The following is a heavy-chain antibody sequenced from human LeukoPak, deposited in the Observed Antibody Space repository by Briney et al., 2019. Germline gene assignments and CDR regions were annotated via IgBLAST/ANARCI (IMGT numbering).Heavy chain of an antibody. V-gene: IGHV4-4*07. CDR1: GVSISSYY. CDR2: IYISGSI. D-gene: IGHD1-26*01. J-gene: IGHJ4*02. CDR3: ARETGGIGSATFDY. Sequence: SETLSLTCTVSGVSISSYYWSWIRQLAGKGLEWIGRIYISGSINYNPSLKSRVTMSVDTSKNQFSLKLSSVTAADSAVYYCARETGGIGSATFDYWGQGTLVTVSS.